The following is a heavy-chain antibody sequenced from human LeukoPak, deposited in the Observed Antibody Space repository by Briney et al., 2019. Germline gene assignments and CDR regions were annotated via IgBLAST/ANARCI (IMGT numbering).Heavy chain of an antibody. J-gene: IGHJ1*01. CDR3: AKDGSYCSGGSCYLEYFQH. CDR1: GFTFSSYA. D-gene: IGHD2-15*01. CDR2: ISGSGGST. V-gene: IGHV3-23*01. Sequence: SGRSLRLSCAASGFTFSSYAMSWVRQAPGKGLEWVSAISGSGGSTYYADSVKGRFTISRDNSKNTLYLQMNSLRAEDTAVYYCAKDGSYCSGGSCYLEYFQHWGQGTLVTVSS.